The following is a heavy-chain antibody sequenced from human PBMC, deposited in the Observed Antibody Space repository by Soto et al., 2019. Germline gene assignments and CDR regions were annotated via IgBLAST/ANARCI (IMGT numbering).Heavy chain of an antibody. D-gene: IGHD1-1*01. CDR1: GFTSSNYA. CDR3: AKGGTTTNIILDS. CDR2: IRGSGETT. J-gene: IGHJ4*02. V-gene: IGHV3-23*01. Sequence: EVELLESGGGLVQPGGSLRLSCAASGFTSSNYAMSWVRQSPGKGLEWLSSIRGSGETTYYADSVKGRVTISRDNDKNTLCLQINSLTAGDTAVYYCAKGGTTTNIILDSWGPGTPVTVSA.